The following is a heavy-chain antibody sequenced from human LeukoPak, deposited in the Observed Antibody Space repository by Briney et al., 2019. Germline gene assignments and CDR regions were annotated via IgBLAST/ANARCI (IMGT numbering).Heavy chain of an antibody. D-gene: IGHD3-22*01. CDR1: GFTLGTHC. CDR2: ISSSSNYI. Sequence: GGSLRLSXAASGFTLGTHCMTWVRQAPGKGLEWVSSISSSSNYIHYADSVKGRFTISRDNAENSLYLQMNGLRAEDTAMYYCVRSQGGYYYDSSGYYQGPLDYWGQGTLVTVSS. V-gene: IGHV3-21*01. J-gene: IGHJ4*02. CDR3: VRSQGGYYYDSSGYYQGPLDY.